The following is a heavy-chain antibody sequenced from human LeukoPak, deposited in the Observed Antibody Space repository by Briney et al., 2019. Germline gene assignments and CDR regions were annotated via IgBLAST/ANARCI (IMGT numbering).Heavy chain of an antibody. D-gene: IGHD2-2*01. J-gene: IGHJ6*03. CDR3: ARVRNNVVVPAASYYYYYMDV. CDR2: IYYSGST. Sequence: SETLSLTCTVSGGSISSYYWSWIRQPPGKGLEWIGYIYYSGSTNYNPSLKSRVTISVDTSKNQFSLKLSSVTAADTAVYYCARVRNNVVVPAASYYYYYMDVWGQGTTVTVSS. V-gene: IGHV4-59*01. CDR1: GGSISSYY.